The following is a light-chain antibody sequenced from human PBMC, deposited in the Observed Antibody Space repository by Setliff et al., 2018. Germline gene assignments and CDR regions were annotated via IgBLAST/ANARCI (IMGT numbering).Light chain of an antibody. CDR2: EVS. CDR1: SSDVGRYNY. J-gene: IGLJ1*01. CDR3: SSYAGSNTPYV. V-gene: IGLV2-11*01. Sequence: QSALTQPRSVSGSPGQSVTISCSGTSSDVGRYNYVSWYQQHPGKAPKLMIYEVSKRPSGVPDRFSGSKSGNTASLTVSGLQAEDEADYYCSSYAGSNTPYVFGTGTKVTVL.